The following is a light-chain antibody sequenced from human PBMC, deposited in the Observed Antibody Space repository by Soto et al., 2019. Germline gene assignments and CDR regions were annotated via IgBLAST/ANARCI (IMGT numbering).Light chain of an antibody. V-gene: IGLV1-44*01. CDR3: AAWGDSLNEV. CDR1: SSNIGSNT. J-gene: IGLJ3*02. Sequence: QSVLTQPPSASGTPGQRVTISCSGSSSNIGSNTVNWYQQLPGTAPKLLIYSNNQRPSGVPDRVSGSKSGTSASLAISGLQSEDEADYYCAAWGDSLNEVFGGGTQLTVL. CDR2: SNN.